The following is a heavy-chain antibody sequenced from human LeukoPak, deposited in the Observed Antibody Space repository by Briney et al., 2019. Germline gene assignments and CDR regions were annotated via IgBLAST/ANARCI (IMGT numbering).Heavy chain of an antibody. CDR2: IIPIFGTA. CDR1: VGTSSSYA. Sequence: SLKVSCKASVGTSSSYAISWVRQAPRQGLERMGGIIPIFGTANYAQKFQGKVTITADESTSTAYMELSSLRSDNTAVYYCAREYCSSTSCSNYWGQGTLVTVSS. J-gene: IGHJ4*02. CDR3: AREYCSSTSCSNY. V-gene: IGHV1-69*13. D-gene: IGHD2-2*01.